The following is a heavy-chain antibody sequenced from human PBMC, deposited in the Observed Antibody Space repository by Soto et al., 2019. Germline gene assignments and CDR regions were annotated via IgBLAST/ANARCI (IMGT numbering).Heavy chain of an antibody. CDR2: IYHSGST. D-gene: IGHD4-17*01. J-gene: IGHJ4*02. V-gene: IGHV4-30-2*01. CDR3: ASGPYGDYAIDY. Sequence: KPSETLSLTCAVSGGSISSGCYSWSWIRQPPGKGLEWIGYIYHSGSTYYNPSLKSRVTISVDRSKNQFSLKLSSVTAADTAVYYCASGPYGDYAIDYWGQGTLVTVSS. CDR1: GGSISSGCYS.